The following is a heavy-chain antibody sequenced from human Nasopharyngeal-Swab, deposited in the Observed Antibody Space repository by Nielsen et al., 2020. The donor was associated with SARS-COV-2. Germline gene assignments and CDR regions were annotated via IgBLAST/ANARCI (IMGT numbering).Heavy chain of an antibody. CDR2: INHSGST. CDR3: ARGFRTPIVVVVAACCPAHGGHWFDP. Sequence: RQAPGKGLEWIGEINHSGSTNYSPSLKSRVTISVDTSKNQFSLKLSSVTAADTAVYYCARGFRTPIVVVVAACCPAHGGHWFDPWGQGTLVTVSS. V-gene: IGHV4-34*01. J-gene: IGHJ5*02. D-gene: IGHD2-15*01.